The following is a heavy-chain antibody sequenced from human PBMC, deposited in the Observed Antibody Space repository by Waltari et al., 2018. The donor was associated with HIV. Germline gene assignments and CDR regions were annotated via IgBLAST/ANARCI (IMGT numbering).Heavy chain of an antibody. D-gene: IGHD4-17*01. CDR3: AREPVTTVFED. J-gene: IGHJ4*02. CDR1: GFSLSRYW. CDR2: ISPGGDER. V-gene: IGHV3-7*03. Sequence: EVQLMESGGDLVQPGGSLRLSCAASGFSLSRYWMAWVRQTPGKRLEWVANISPGGDERYYVESVEGRFTISRDNAKNFLFLQMDTLRADDTAIYYCAREPVTTVFEDWGPGTLVTVSS.